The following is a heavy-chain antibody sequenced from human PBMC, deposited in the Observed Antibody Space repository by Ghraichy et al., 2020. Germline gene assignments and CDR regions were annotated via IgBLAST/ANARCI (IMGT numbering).Heavy chain of an antibody. CDR1: GFTFSSYA. J-gene: IGHJ4*02. V-gene: IGHV3-23*01. D-gene: IGHD6-6*01. CDR2: ISGSGGST. CDR3: AKDGIAARPHGATYYFDY. Sequence: GGSLRLSCAASGFTFSSYAMSWVRQAPGKGLEWVSAISGSGGSTYYADSVKGRFTISRDNSKNTLYLQMNSLRAEDTAVYYCAKDGIAARPHGATYYFDYWGQGTLVTVSS.